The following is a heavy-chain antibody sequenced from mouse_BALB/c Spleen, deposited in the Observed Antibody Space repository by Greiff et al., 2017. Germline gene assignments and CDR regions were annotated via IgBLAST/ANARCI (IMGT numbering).Heavy chain of an antibody. Sequence: LQESGAELVRPGVSVKISCKGSGYTFTDYAMHWVKQSHAKSLEWIGVISTYYGDASYNQKFKGKATMTVDKSSSTAYMELARLTSEDSAIYYCARSRDRDGYYFDYWGQGTTLTVSS. CDR1: GYTFTDYA. D-gene: IGHD2-3*01. CDR3: ARSRDRDGYYFDY. CDR2: ISTYYGDA. J-gene: IGHJ2*01. V-gene: IGHV1S137*01.